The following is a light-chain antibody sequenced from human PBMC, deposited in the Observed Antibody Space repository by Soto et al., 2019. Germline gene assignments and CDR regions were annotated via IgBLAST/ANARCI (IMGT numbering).Light chain of an antibody. CDR2: SNN. Sequence: QSVLTQPPSASGTPGQRVAISCSGSSSSIGSNAANWYQALPGAAPKLLIYSNNQRPSGVPDRFSGSKSGTSASLAISGLQSEDEADYYCAAWGDSLNGPVFGGGTKVTVL. CDR1: SSSIGSNA. CDR3: AAWGDSLNGPV. V-gene: IGLV1-44*01. J-gene: IGLJ2*01.